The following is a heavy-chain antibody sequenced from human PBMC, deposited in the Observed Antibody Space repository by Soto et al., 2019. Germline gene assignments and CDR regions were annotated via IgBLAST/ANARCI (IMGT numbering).Heavy chain of an antibody. V-gene: IGHV4-38-2*02. CDR1: GYSISSGYY. CDR3: ARDQRVLALRYYYYYYGMDV. Sequence: SETLSLTCAVSGYSISSGYYWGWIRQPPGKGLEWIGSIYHSGSTYYNPSLKSRVTISVDTSKNQFSLKLSSVTAADTAVYYCARDQRVLALRYYYYYYGMDVWGQGTTVTVSS. D-gene: IGHD3-3*01. CDR2: IYHSGST. J-gene: IGHJ6*02.